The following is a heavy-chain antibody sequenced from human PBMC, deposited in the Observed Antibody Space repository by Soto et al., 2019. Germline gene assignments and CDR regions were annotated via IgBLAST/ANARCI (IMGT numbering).Heavy chain of an antibody. Sequence: GGSLKLSCAASGFTLSYYWMSWVRQAPGKGLEGVANINKVGSEKYYVDSVKGRFTISRDNAENSLYLQMNSLRVEDTAVYYCARNSLGWGQGTLVTVSS. CDR2: INKVGSEK. V-gene: IGHV3-7*01. D-gene: IGHD1-26*01. CDR3: ARNSLG. CDR1: GFTLSYYW. J-gene: IGHJ4*02.